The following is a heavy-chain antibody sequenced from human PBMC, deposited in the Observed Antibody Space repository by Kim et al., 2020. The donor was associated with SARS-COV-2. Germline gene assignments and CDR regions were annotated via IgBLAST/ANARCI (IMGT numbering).Heavy chain of an antibody. J-gene: IGHJ4*02. CDR1: GFSFATYA. V-gene: IGHV3-30*04. D-gene: IGHD3-10*01. CDR3: AKDDYGSIDY. CDR2: MSFDGRNI. Sequence: GESLRLSCAVSGFSFATYAMHWVRQAPGKGLESVALMSFDGRNIDYADSVKGRFTISRDNSKNTLYLQMNSLRPEDTAMYYCAKDDYGSIDYWGQGTLVTVSS.